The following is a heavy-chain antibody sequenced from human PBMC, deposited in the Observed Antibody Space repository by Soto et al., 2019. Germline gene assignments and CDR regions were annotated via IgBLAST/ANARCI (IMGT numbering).Heavy chain of an antibody. CDR3: ARGWGDAFDV. D-gene: IGHD3-16*01. J-gene: IGHJ3*01. CDR2: ISAGGGGT. CDR1: GFTLTRSA. V-gene: IGHV3-23*01. Sequence: GGSLRLSCAGSGFTLTRSAVSWVRQAPGKGLEWVSGISAGGGGTYYADSVKGRFTISRDVAKNTVYLQMNGLRVEDTAVYYCARGWGDAFDVWGQGTMVTVSS.